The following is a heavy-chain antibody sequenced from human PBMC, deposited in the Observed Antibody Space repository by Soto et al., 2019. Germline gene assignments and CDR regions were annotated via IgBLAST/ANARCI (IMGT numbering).Heavy chain of an antibody. V-gene: IGHV3-23*01. D-gene: IGHD2-2*01. J-gene: IGHJ4*02. CDR2: ISGSGGST. CDR1: GFTFSSYA. CDR3: AKLEVVVVPAAPGCCFDY. Sequence: GGSLSLSCAASGFTFSSYAMSWVRQAPGKGLEWVSAISGSGGSTYYADSVKGRFTISRDNSKNTLYLQMNSLRAEDTAVYYCAKLEVVVVPAAPGCCFDYWGQGTLVTVSS.